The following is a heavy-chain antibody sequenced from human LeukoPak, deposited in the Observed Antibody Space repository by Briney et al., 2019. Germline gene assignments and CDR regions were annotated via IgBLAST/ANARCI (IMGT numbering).Heavy chain of an antibody. J-gene: IGHJ4*02. Sequence: ASVKVSCKASGYTFTSYGISWVRQAPGQGLEWMGIINPSGGSTSYAQKFQGRVTMTRDTSTSTVYMELSSLRSEDTAVYYCARDRGGSYYGVDYWGQGTLVTVSS. CDR1: GYTFTSYG. CDR2: INPSGGST. V-gene: IGHV1-46*01. CDR3: ARDRGGSYYGVDY. D-gene: IGHD1-26*01.